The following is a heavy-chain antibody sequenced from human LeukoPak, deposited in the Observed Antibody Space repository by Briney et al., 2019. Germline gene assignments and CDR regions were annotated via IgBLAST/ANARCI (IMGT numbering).Heavy chain of an antibody. D-gene: IGHD2-2*01. CDR2: ISYDGSNK. Sequence: GGSLRLSCAASGFTFSSYAMHWVRQAPGKGLEWVAVISYDGSNKYYADSVKGRFTISRDNSKNTLYLQMNSLRAEDTAVYYCARDGRYCSSTSCSIRFWGQGTLVTVSS. CDR1: GFTFSSYA. J-gene: IGHJ4*02. CDR3: ARDGRYCSSTSCSIRF. V-gene: IGHV3-30-3*01.